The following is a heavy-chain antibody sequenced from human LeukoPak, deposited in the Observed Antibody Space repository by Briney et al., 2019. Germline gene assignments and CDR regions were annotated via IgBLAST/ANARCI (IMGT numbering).Heavy chain of an antibody. CDR3: TLHPMVRGVHDAFDI. CDR2: IIPILGIA. Sequence: SVKVSCKASGYTFTGYYMHWARQAPGQGLEWMGRIIPILGIANYAQKFQGRVTITADKSTSTAYMELSSLRSEDTAVYYCTLHPMVRGVHDAFDIWGQGTMVTVSS. CDR1: GYTFTGYY. V-gene: IGHV1-69*02. D-gene: IGHD3-10*01. J-gene: IGHJ3*02.